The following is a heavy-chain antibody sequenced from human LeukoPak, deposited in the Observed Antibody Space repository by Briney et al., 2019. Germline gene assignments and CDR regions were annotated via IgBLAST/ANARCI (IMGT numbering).Heavy chain of an antibody. D-gene: IGHD6-19*01. CDR3: AKDQYRIAVAGTFFFDY. CDR1: GFTFSHYW. Sequence: GGSLRLSCAASGFTFSHYWMSWVRQAPGKGLEWLANIKQDGSEKYYVDSVKGRFTISRDNAKNSLYLQMNSLRAEDTAVYYCAKDQYRIAVAGTFFFDYWGQGTLVTVSS. V-gene: IGHV3-7*01. CDR2: IKQDGSEK. J-gene: IGHJ4*02.